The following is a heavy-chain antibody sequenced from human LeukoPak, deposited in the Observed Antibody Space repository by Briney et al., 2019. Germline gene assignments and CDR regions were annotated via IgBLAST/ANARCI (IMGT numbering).Heavy chain of an antibody. CDR2: ISSGSSYI. D-gene: IGHD5-12*01. CDR1: GFIFSSYS. Sequence: GGSLRLSCAASGFIFSSYSMNWVRQAPGKGLEWVSSISSGSSYIYYADSVKGRFTISRDNAKNSLYLQMNSLSAEDTAVYYCAYTSGYDFSSYYYYYMDVWGKGTTLTVSS. CDR3: AYTSGYDFSSYYYYYMDV. J-gene: IGHJ6*03. V-gene: IGHV3-21*01.